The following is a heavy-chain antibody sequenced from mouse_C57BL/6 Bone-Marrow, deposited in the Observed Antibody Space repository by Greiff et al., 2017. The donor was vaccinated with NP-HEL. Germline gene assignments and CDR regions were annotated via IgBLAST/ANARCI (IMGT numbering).Heavy chain of an antibody. Sequence: EVQGVESGGGLVQPGGSLKLSCAASGFTFSDYYMYWVRQTPEKRLEWVAYISNGGGSTYYPDTVKGRFTISRDNAKNTLYLQMSRLKSEDTAMYYCAIWLLRGYFDVWGTGTTVTVSS. J-gene: IGHJ1*03. CDR3: AIWLLRGYFDV. D-gene: IGHD2-3*01. V-gene: IGHV5-12*01. CDR1: GFTFSDYY. CDR2: ISNGGGST.